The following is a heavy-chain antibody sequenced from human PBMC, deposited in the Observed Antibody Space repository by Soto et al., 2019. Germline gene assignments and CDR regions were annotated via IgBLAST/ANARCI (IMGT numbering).Heavy chain of an antibody. CDR2: IIPIFGTA. J-gene: IGHJ4*02. V-gene: IGHV1-69*06. CDR3: ARVSWYDFWSGPGYFDY. D-gene: IGHD3-3*01. CDR1: GGTFSSYA. Sequence: SVKVSCKASGGTFSSYAISWVRQAPGQGLEWMGGIIPIFGTANYAQKFQGRVTITADKSTSTAYMELSSLRSEDTAVYYCARVSWYDFWSGPGYFDYWGRGTLVTVSS.